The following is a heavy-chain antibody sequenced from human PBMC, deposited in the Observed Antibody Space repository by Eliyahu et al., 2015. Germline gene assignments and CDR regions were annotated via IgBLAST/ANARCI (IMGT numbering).Heavy chain of an antibody. CDR3: AKELVVATSPSRMDV. D-gene: IGHD5-12*01. V-gene: IGHV3-23*01. CDR1: GFTXSSYA. J-gene: IGHJ6*04. Sequence: EVQLLESGGGLVQPGGSLSLSCAASGFTXSSYAMSWVRQAPGKGXEWVSAXXGSGGSTYYADXVKGRFTISRDNSKNTLYLQMNSLRAEDTAVYYCAKELVVATSPSRMDVWGKGTTVTVSS. CDR2: XXGSGGST.